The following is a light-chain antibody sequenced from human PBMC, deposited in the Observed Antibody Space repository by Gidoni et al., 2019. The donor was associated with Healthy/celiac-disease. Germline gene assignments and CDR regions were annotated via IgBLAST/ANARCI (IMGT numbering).Light chain of an antibody. Sequence: QSALTQPASVSGSPGQSITISCTGTSSDFVGYNYVSWYQQHPGKAHKLMIYEVSNRPSGVSNRFSGSKSGNTASLTISGLQAEDEADYYCSSYTSSSTYHVVFGGGTKLTVL. CDR1: SSDFVGYNY. CDR3: SSYTSSSTYHVV. CDR2: EVS. V-gene: IGLV2-14*01. J-gene: IGLJ2*01.